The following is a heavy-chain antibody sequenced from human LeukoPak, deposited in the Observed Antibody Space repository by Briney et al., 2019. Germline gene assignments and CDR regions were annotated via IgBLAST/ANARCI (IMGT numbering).Heavy chain of an antibody. D-gene: IGHD6-19*01. CDR2: ISAYNGNT. Sequence: ASVKVSCKASGYTFTSYGISWVRQAPGQGLEWMGWISAYNGNTNYAQKLQGRVTMTTDTSTSTAYMELRSLRSDDTAVYYCARVPGIAVADVGYYYGMDVWGQGTTVTVSS. V-gene: IGHV1-18*01. CDR1: GYTFTSYG. CDR3: ARVPGIAVADVGYYYGMDV. J-gene: IGHJ6*02.